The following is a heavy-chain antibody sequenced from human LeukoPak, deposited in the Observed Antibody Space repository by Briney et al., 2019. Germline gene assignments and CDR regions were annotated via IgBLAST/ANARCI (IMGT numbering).Heavy chain of an antibody. CDR1: GFTFSSYS. CDR2: ISSSSSTI. CDR3: ARDGLRSFSGLDY. Sequence: GGSLRLSCAASGFTFSSYSMNWVRQAPGKGLEWVSYISSSSSTIHYADSVKGRFTISRDNAKNSLYLQMNTLRAEYTAVYYCARDGLRSFSGLDYWGQGTLVTVSS. V-gene: IGHV3-48*01. J-gene: IGHJ4*02. D-gene: IGHD5-12*01.